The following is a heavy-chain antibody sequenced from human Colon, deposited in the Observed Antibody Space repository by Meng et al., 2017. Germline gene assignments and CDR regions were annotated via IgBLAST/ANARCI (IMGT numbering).Heavy chain of an antibody. Sequence: QVQRHQSGPGLVKPTQTLSLTCAISGDGVSSNSAAWNWIRQSPSRGLEWLGRTYYRSKYYNDYALSVKSRITINPDTSKNQFSLQLNSVTPEDTAIYYCARDWGDVRGGFDFWGQGTLVTVSS. V-gene: IGHV6-1*01. D-gene: IGHD3-10*02. CDR1: GDGVSSNSAA. CDR2: TYYRSKYYN. J-gene: IGHJ4*02. CDR3: ARDWGDVRGGFDF.